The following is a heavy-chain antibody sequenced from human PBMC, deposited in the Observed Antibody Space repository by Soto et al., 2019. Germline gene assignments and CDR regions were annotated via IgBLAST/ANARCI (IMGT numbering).Heavy chain of an antibody. CDR3: SKDISGDLSPYYYYGMDV. CDR1: GFNFSSYA. V-gene: IGHV3-23*01. D-gene: IGHD3-10*01. Sequence: EVQLLESGGGLVQPGGSLRLSCAASGFNFSSYAMSWVRQAPGMGLEWVSTVIASGGATYYADSVKGRFTISRDNSKNTLYLQMNSLRAEDTAVYFCSKDISGDLSPYYYYGMDVWGQGTTVTVSS. CDR2: VIASGGAT. J-gene: IGHJ6*02.